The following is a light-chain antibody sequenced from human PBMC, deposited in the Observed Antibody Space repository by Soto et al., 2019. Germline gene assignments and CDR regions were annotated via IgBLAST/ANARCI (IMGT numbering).Light chain of an antibody. CDR3: QQYDNWPSVT. J-gene: IGKJ4*01. CDR1: QSVGRS. CDR2: GTS. V-gene: IGKV3-15*01. Sequence: IVMTQSPATLSVSPGERATLSCRASQSVGRSLAWYQQKPGQAPRLLIYGTSARATGIPATFSGSGSGTEFTLTIGSLQSEDFAVYYCQQYDNWPSVTFGGGTKVEIK.